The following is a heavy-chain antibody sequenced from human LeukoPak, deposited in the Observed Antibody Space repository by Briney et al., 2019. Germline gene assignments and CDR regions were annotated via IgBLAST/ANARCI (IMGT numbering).Heavy chain of an antibody. J-gene: IGHJ6*03. CDR1: GSTFSNYA. V-gene: IGHV1-69*05. CDR3: ARVTRGYSSRGDYYYYMDV. Sequence: SVKVSCKASGSTFSNYAISWVRQAPGQGLEWMGGIIPIFGTANYAQKFQGRVTITTDESTSTAYKELSSLRSEDTAVYYCARVTRGYSSRGDYYYYMDVWGKGTTVTVSS. CDR2: IIPIFGTA. D-gene: IGHD5-18*01.